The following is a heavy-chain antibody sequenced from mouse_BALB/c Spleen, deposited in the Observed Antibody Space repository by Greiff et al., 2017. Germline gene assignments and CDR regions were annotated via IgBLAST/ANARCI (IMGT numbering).Heavy chain of an antibody. CDR1: GFTFSSFG. CDR2: ISSGSSTI. J-gene: IGHJ4*01. CDR3: AGIAYGNYYAMDY. D-gene: IGHD2-1*01. V-gene: IGHV5-17*02. Sequence: EVHLVESGGGLVQPGGSRKLSCAASGFTFSSFGMHWVRQAPEKGLEWVAYISSGSSTIYYADTVKGRFTISRDNPKNTLFLQMTSLRSEDTAMYYCAGIAYGNYYAMDYWGQGTSVTVSS.